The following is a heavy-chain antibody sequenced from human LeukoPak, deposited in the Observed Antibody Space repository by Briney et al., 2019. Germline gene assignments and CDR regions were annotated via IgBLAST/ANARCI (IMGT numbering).Heavy chain of an antibody. CDR1: GYTFTNYW. J-gene: IGHJ5*02. CDR3: ARDRGINWFDP. CDR2: INTDGTNT. V-gene: IGHV3-74*01. D-gene: IGHD3-16*01. Sequence: PGGSLRLSCAASGYTFTNYWMHWVRQAPGEGLVWVSRINTDGTNTIYADSVRGRFTVSRDNAKNTLYLQMDSLRAEDTAVYYCARDRGINWFDPWGQEPWSPSPQ.